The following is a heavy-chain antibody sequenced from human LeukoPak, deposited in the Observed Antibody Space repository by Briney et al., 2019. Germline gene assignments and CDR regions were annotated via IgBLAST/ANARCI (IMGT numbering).Heavy chain of an antibody. D-gene: IGHD4-17*01. Sequence: SETLSLTCTVSGGSISSSSYYWGWIRQPPRKGLEWIGIIYYSGSTYYNSSLRSRLTISLDTSKNQFSLDLSSVTAADTAVYYCARQGDYGDFDYWGQGTLVTVSS. J-gene: IGHJ4*02. V-gene: IGHV4-39*01. CDR2: IYYSGST. CDR1: GGSISSSSYY. CDR3: ARQGDYGDFDY.